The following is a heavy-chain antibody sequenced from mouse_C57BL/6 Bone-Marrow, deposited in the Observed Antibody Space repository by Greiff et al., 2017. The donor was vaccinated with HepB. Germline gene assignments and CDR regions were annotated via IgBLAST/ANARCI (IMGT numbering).Heavy chain of an antibody. CDR1: GYAFSSSW. D-gene: IGHD2-4*01. CDR3: ARSAIYYDYSYAMDY. V-gene: IGHV1-82*01. Sequence: QVQLKQSGPELVKPGASVKISCKASGYAFSSSWMNWVKQRPGKGLEWIGRIYPGDGDTNYNGKFKGKATLTADKSSSTAYMQLSSLTSEDSAVYFCARSAIYYDYSYAMDYWGQGTSVTVSS. CDR2: IYPGDGDT. J-gene: IGHJ4*01.